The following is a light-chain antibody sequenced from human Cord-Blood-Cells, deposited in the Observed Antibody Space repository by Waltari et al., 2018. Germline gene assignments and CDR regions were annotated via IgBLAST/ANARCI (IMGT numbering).Light chain of an antibody. J-gene: IGKJ3*01. Sequence: DIQMTQSPSTMSASVGDRVTITCRAIQSISSWLAWYQQKPGKAPKLLIYKASSLERGVPSRFSGSGSGTEFTLTISSLQPDDFATYYCQQYNSYPFTFGPGTKVDIK. CDR2: KAS. V-gene: IGKV1-5*03. CDR3: QQYNSYPFT. CDR1: QSISSW.